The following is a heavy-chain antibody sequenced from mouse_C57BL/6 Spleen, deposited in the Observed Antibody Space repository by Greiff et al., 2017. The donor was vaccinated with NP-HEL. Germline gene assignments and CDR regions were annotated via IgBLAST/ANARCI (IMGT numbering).Heavy chain of an antibody. CDR2: ISNGGGST. CDR1: GFTFSDYY. J-gene: IGHJ4*01. V-gene: IGHV5-12*01. D-gene: IGHD2-2*01. Sequence: EVKLMESGGGLVQPGGSLKLSCAASGFTFSDYYMYWVRQTPEKRLEWVAYISNGGGSTYYPDTVKGRFTISRDNAKNTLYLQMSRLKSEDTAMYYCARRGGYGYDGYYAMDYWGQGTSVTVSS. CDR3: ARRGGYGYDGYYAMDY.